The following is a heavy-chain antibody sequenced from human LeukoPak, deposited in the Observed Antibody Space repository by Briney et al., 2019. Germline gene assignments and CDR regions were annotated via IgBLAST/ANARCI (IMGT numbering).Heavy chain of an antibody. CDR3: ARDYSSQQWPWEGDNWFDP. Sequence: GGSLRLSCAASGFTFSSYEMNWVRQAPGKGLEWVSYISSSGSTIYYADSVKGRFTISRDNAKNSLYLQMNSLRAGDTAVYYCARDYSSQQWPWEGDNWFDPWGQGTLVTVSS. CDR2: ISSSGSTI. CDR1: GFTFSSYE. V-gene: IGHV3-48*03. J-gene: IGHJ5*02. D-gene: IGHD6-19*01.